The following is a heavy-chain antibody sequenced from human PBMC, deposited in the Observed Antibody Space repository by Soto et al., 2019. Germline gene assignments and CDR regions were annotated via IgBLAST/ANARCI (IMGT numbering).Heavy chain of an antibody. CDR2: VYYSGAT. Sequence: QLHLQESGPGLVKPSETLSLTCTVSGGSVSSSTYYWAWIRQSPRKELEWIGSVYYSGATYYNPPLKRRITISVDTSNNQFSLNLNSVTAADTAVYYCARRGVRGVLYGMDVWGQGTTVTVSS. CDR3: ARRGVRGVLYGMDV. J-gene: IGHJ6*02. V-gene: IGHV4-39*01. D-gene: IGHD3-10*01. CDR1: GGSVSSSTYY.